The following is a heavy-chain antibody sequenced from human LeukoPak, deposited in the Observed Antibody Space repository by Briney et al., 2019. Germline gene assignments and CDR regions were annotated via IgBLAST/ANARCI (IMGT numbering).Heavy chain of an antibody. Sequence: SETLSLTCTVSGDSISNYYCTWIRQSAPKGLQWIGRINTSGNTNYNPYLKSRVTMSLDTSKNQFSLNLSSVTAADTAVYYCARERLGFRVDVWGKGTTVTVSS. CDR3: ARERLGFRVDV. CDR1: GDSISNYY. V-gene: IGHV4-4*07. D-gene: IGHD3-10*01. J-gene: IGHJ6*04. CDR2: INTSGNT.